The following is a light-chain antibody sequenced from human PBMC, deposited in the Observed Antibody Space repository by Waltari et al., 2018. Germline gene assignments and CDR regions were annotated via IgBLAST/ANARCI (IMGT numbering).Light chain of an antibody. CDR2: EVS. CDR3: SSYSTSLTLE. J-gene: IGLJ2*01. V-gene: IGLV2-14*01. CDR1: SNDIVAYNY. Sequence: QSALTQPASVSGSPGQSLTISCPGTSNDIVAYNYVSWYQQYPGKAPKPMIYEVSYRPSGVSNRFSGSKSGNTASLTISGLQAEDEADYYCSSYSTSLTLEFGGGTRLTVL.